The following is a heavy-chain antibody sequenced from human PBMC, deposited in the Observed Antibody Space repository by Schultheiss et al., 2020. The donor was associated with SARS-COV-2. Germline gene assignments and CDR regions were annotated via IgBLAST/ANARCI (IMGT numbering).Heavy chain of an antibody. J-gene: IGHJ5*02. CDR2: IYPSGST. V-gene: IGHV4-61*02. Sequence: LRLSCTVSGGSIRSGTYCWSWVRQPAGQGLEWIGRIYPSGSTNYNPSLKNRVTMSLDTSKNQFSLTLRSVTAADTAMYYCTRVWYSSSPFDPWGQGTLVTVSS. CDR1: GGSIRSGTYC. D-gene: IGHD6-13*01. CDR3: TRVWYSSSPFDP.